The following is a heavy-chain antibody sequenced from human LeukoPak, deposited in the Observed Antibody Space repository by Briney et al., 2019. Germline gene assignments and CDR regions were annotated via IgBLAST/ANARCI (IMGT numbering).Heavy chain of an antibody. Sequence: GGSLRLSCAASGVTFSSYSMNWVRQAPGKGLEWVSSISSSSSYIYYADSVKGRFTISRDNAKSSVYLQMNSLRAEDTAVYYCARGGFNWNDPTDYWGQGTLVTVSS. CDR2: ISSSSSYI. J-gene: IGHJ4*02. V-gene: IGHV3-21*01. D-gene: IGHD1-20*01. CDR3: ARGGFNWNDPTDY. CDR1: GVTFSSYS.